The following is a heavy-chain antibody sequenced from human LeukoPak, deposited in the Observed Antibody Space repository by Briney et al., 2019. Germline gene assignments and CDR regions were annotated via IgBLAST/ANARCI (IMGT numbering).Heavy chain of an antibody. CDR1: GGSFSGYY. Sequence: SGTLSLTCAVYGGSFSGYYWSWIRQPPGKGLEWIGEINHSGSTNYNPSLKSRVTISVDTSKNQFSLKLSSVTAADTAVYYCARGPGAARLGYWGQGTLVTVSS. CDR2: INHSGST. V-gene: IGHV4-34*01. CDR3: ARGPGAARLGY. D-gene: IGHD6-6*01. J-gene: IGHJ4*02.